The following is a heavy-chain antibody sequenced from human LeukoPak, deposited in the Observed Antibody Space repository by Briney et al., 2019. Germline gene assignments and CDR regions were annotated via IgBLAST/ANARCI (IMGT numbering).Heavy chain of an antibody. CDR1: GFTFSDHY. V-gene: IGHV3-72*01. Sequence: GGSLRLSCAASGFTFSDHYMDWVRQAPGKGLEWVGRSRNKANSYTTEYATSVKGRFSISRDDSKKSLFLQMKSLKIEDTAVYYCARSGYPDYYYYGMDVWGQGTTVTVSS. J-gene: IGHJ6*02. CDR3: ARSGYPDYYYYGMDV. CDR2: SRNKANSYTT. D-gene: IGHD3-3*01.